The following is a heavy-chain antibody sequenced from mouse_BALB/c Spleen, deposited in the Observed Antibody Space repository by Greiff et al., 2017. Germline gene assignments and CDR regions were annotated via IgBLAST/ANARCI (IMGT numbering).Heavy chain of an antibody. Sequence: EVMLVESGGGLVKPGGSLKLSCAASGFTFSSYTMSWVRQTPEKRLEWVATISSGGGNTYYPDSVKGRFTISRDNAKNNLYLQMSSLRSEDTALYYCARYKTTNPYFDVWGAGTTVTVSS. CDR2: ISSGGGNT. V-gene: IGHV5-9*03. CDR3: ARYKTTNPYFDV. J-gene: IGHJ1*01. CDR1: GFTFSSYT. D-gene: IGHD1-1*01.